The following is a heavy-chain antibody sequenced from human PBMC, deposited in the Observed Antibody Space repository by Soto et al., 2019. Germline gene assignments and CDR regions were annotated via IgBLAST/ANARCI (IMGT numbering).Heavy chain of an antibody. J-gene: IGHJ3*02. CDR2: IDGTGTST. D-gene: IGHD5-12*01. V-gene: IGHV3-23*01. CDR3: AKRLFAIVVVGGYDI. Sequence: PGGSLRLSCVGSGLTFSSYAMGWVRQAPGKVLEWVSGIDGTGTSTYYAESVKGRFTISRDNSKNTLYLQMNSLRVEDTAVYYRAKRLFAIVVVGGYDIWGQGTMVNVSS. CDR1: GLTFSSYA.